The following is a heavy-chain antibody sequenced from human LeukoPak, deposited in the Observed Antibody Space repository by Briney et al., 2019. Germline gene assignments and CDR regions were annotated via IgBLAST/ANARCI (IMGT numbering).Heavy chain of an antibody. V-gene: IGHV4-61*05. Sequence: SETLSLTCTVSGDSISSSSYYWSWIRQPPGKGLEWIGYIYYSGSTNYNPSLKSRVTISVDTSKNQFSLKLSSVTAADTAVYYCARYSGWYDYWGQGTLVTVSS. CDR1: GDSISSSSYY. D-gene: IGHD6-19*01. J-gene: IGHJ4*02. CDR3: ARYSGWYDY. CDR2: IYYSGST.